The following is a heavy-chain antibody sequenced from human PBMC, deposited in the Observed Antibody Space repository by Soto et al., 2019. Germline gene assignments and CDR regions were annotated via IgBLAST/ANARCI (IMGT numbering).Heavy chain of an antibody. CDR2: IWYDGSNK. CDR3: ARLTTEPLRFYYYYYYMDV. D-gene: IGHD4-17*01. V-gene: IGHV3-33*01. CDR1: GFTFSSYG. Sequence: GGSLRLSCAASGFTFSSYGMHWVRQAPGKGLEWVAVIWYDGSNKYYADSVKGRFTISRDNSKNTLYLQMNSLRAEDTAVYYCARLTTEPLRFYYYYYYMDVWGKGTTVTVSS. J-gene: IGHJ6*03.